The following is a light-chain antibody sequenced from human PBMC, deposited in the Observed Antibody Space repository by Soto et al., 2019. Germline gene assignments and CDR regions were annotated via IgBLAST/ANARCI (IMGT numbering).Light chain of an antibody. V-gene: IGLV2-14*01. Sequence: QSALTQPASVSGSPGQSIAISCTGTSSDVGGYNYVSWYQQHPGKAPKLMIHEVSNRPSGVSDRSSGSKSGNTASLTISGLQADDEADYYCSSHTSYSTRVFGTWTKVTVL. CDR3: SSHTSYSTRV. CDR1: SSDVGGYNY. CDR2: EVS. J-gene: IGLJ1*01.